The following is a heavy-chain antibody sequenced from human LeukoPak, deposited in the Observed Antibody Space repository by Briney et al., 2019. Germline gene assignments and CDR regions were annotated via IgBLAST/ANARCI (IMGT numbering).Heavy chain of an antibody. CDR1: GFTFSDYG. J-gene: IGHJ4*02. Sequence: GSSLRLSCAASGFTFSDYGMHWVRQAPGKGLEWVAVISYDGSNKYYADSVKGRFTISRDNSKNTLYLQMNSLRAEDTAVYYCTKGSYYDNSGRAYFDYWGQGTLVTVSS. D-gene: IGHD3-22*01. V-gene: IGHV3-30*18. CDR2: ISYDGSNK. CDR3: TKGSYYDNSGRAYFDY.